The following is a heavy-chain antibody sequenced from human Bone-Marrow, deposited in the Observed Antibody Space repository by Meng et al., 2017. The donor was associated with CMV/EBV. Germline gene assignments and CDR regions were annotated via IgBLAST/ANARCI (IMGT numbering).Heavy chain of an antibody. D-gene: IGHD3-9*01. V-gene: IGHV1-46*01. J-gene: IGHJ1*01. Sequence: ASVKVSCKASGYTFTSYYMHWVRQAPGQGLEWMGIINPSGGSTTYAQKFQGRVTLTRDTSTTTASLELTSLTAEDTAVYYCARDAPADDKWDWGQGTLVTVSS. CDR3: ARDAPADDKWD. CDR2: INPSGGST. CDR1: GYTFTSYY.